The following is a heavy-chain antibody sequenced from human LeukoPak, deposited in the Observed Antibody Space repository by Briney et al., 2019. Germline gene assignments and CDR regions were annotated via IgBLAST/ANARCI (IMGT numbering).Heavy chain of an antibody. J-gene: IGHJ4*02. V-gene: IGHV3-48*01. CDR1: GFTFSSYW. Sequence: PGGSLRLSCAASGFTFSSYWMSWVRQAPGKGLEWVSYISSSSSTIYYADSVKGRFTISRDNAKNSLYLQMNSLRAEDTAVYYCARDLRSGSYRDALDYWGQGTLVTVSS. CDR2: ISSSSSTI. D-gene: IGHD1-26*01. CDR3: ARDLRSGSYRDALDY.